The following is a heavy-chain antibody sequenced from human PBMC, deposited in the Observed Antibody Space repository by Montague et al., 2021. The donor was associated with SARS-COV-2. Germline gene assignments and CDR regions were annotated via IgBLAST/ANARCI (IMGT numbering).Heavy chain of an antibody. J-gene: IGHJ4*02. D-gene: IGHD2-2*01. V-gene: IGHV4-39*01. Sequence: SETLSLTCTVSGDSISSGYFYWGWIRQPPGKGLEWVGSIHYSGITYYNPSLKSRVTISVDTSKNQFSLKLSSVTAADTAIYYCARHLAILGPAAVSDYWGQGTLVTVSS. CDR3: ARHLAILGPAAVSDY. CDR2: IHYSGIT. CDR1: GDSISSGYFY.